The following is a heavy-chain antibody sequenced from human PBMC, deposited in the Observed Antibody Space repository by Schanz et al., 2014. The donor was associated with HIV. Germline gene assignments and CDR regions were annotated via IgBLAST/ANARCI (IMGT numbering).Heavy chain of an antibody. J-gene: IGHJ4*02. CDR2: IIPIYGAA. CDR3: ARDSPVAAGTLDY. V-gene: IGHV1-69*01. CDR1: GGTFSNYA. Sequence: QVQLVQSGAEVKMPGSSVKVSCKASGGTFSNYAMTWVRQAPGQGLEWVGGIIPIYGAAHYAQKLQGRVSINADDATNTAYLELSSLRSEDTAVYYCARDSPVAAGTLDYWGQGTLVTVSS. D-gene: IGHD6-13*01.